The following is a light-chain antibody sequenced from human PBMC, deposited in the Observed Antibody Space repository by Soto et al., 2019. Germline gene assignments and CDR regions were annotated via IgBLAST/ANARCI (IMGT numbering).Light chain of an antibody. J-gene: IGKJ5*01. CDR3: QQSYSTLIT. V-gene: IGKV1-39*01. Sequence: DIQMTQSPSSLSASVGDRVTITCRASQSISSYLNWYQQKPGKAPKLLIYAASSLQSGVPSRLSGSGSGTDFTLTISSLQPEDFATYYCQQSYSTLITFGQGTRLEI. CDR2: AAS. CDR1: QSISSY.